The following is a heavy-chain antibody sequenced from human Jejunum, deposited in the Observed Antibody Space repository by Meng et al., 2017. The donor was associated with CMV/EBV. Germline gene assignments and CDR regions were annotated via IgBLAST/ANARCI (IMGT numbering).Heavy chain of an antibody. CDR3: ARGDSSGTSYFDY. CDR1: GFLFSNYA. J-gene: IGHJ4*02. D-gene: IGHD3-22*01. Sequence: GFLFSNYALAFVRQAPGKGLEWVSIAYGGGVTTYSADFVKGRFTISRDNSMNTVFLQMNSLRTDDTAVYYCARGDSSGTSYFDYWGQGTRVTVSS. V-gene: IGHV3-23*03. CDR2: AYGGGVTT.